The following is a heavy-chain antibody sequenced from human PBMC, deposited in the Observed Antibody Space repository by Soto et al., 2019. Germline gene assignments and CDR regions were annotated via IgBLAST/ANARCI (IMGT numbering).Heavy chain of an antibody. CDR1: SGSISSYY. Sequence: PSETLSLTCTVSSGSISSYYWSWIRQPPGKGLEWIGYIYSSGSTNYNPSLKSRVTISVDTSKNQFSLKLSSVTAPDPAMYYCARQSDYYDTSGLSYLYNWGQGTLVTVSS. V-gene: IGHV4-59*08. CDR3: ARQSDYYDTSGLSYLYN. J-gene: IGHJ4*02. D-gene: IGHD3-22*01. CDR2: IYSSGST.